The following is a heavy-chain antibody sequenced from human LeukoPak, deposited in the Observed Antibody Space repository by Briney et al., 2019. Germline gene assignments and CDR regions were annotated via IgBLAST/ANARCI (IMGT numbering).Heavy chain of an antibody. CDR3: AREGGEAFDY. Sequence: PGGSLRLSCATSGFTFSSYSMNWVRQAPGKGLEWVSSISSSSSYIYYADSVKGRFTISRDNAKNSLYLQMNSLRAEDTAVYYCAREGGEAFDYCGQGTLVTVSS. D-gene: IGHD6-25*01. J-gene: IGHJ4*02. CDR1: GFTFSSYS. CDR2: ISSSSSYI. V-gene: IGHV3-21*01.